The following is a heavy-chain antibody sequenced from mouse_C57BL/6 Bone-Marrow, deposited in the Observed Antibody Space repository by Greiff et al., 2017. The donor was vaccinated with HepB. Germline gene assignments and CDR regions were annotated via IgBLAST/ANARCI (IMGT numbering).Heavy chain of an antibody. D-gene: IGHD1-1*01. CDR1: GFNIKDYY. J-gene: IGHJ1*03. V-gene: IGHV14-2*01. Sequence: EVHLVESGAELVKPGASVKLSCTASGFNIKDYYMHWVKQRTEQGLEWIGRIDPEDGETKYAPKFQGKATITADTSSNTAYLQLSSLTSEDTAVYYCATDYYGSSYWGYFDVWGTGTTVTVSS. CDR2: IDPEDGET. CDR3: ATDYYGSSYWGYFDV.